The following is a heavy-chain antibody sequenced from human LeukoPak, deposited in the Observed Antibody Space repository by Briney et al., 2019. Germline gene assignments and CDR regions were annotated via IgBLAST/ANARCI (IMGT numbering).Heavy chain of an antibody. Sequence: SETLSLTCTVSGNSISSGDNYWSWIRQPAGKGLEWIGRIYTSGSTNYNPSLKSRVTMSVDTSKNQFSLKLSSVTAADTAVYYCARDYGDYVGIAFDIWGQGTMVTVSS. V-gene: IGHV4-61*02. J-gene: IGHJ3*02. D-gene: IGHD4-17*01. CDR3: ARDYGDYVGIAFDI. CDR1: GNSISSGDNY. CDR2: IYTSGST.